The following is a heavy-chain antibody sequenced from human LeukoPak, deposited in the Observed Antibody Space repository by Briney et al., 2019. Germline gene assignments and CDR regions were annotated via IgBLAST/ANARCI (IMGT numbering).Heavy chain of an antibody. V-gene: IGHV3-33*08. D-gene: IGHD6-19*01. J-gene: IGHJ6*02. Sequence: GGSLRLSCAASGFTFSTYAMSWVRQAPGKGLEWVAVIWYDGSNKYYADSVKGRFTISRDNSKNTLYLQMNSLRAEDTAVYYCARDVYSSGWYYYYGMDVWGQGTTVTVSS. CDR3: ARDVYSSGWYYYYGMDV. CDR2: IWYDGSNK. CDR1: GFTFSTYA.